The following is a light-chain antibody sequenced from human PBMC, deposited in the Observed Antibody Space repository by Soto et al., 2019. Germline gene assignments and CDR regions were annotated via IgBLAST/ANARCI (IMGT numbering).Light chain of an antibody. V-gene: IGLV2-23*01. Sequence: QPASVSGSPGQSITISCTGTSSDVGSYNLVSWYQQHPGKAPKLMIYEGSKRPSGVSNRFSGSKSGNTASLTISGLQAEDEADYYCCSYAGSSTRVVFGGGTKVTVL. CDR3: CSYAGSSTRVV. J-gene: IGLJ2*01. CDR2: EGS. CDR1: SSDVGSYNL.